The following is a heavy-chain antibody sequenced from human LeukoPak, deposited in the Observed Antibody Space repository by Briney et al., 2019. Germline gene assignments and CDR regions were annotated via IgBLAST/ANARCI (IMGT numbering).Heavy chain of an antibody. V-gene: IGHV3-53*01. Sequence: GGSLRLSCAAPGFTVSSNYMSWVRQAPGKGLEWVSVIYSGGSTYYADSVKGRFTISRDNSKNTLYLQMNSLRAEDTAVYYCARVRWELLSGYFQHWGQGTLVTVSS. D-gene: IGHD1-26*01. J-gene: IGHJ1*01. CDR2: IYSGGST. CDR3: ARVRWELLSGYFQH. CDR1: GFTVSSNY.